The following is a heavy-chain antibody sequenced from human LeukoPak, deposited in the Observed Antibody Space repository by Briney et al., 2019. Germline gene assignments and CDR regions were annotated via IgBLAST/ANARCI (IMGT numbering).Heavy chain of an antibody. D-gene: IGHD2-2*02. Sequence: SETLSLTCTVSGYSISSGYYWGWIRQPPGKGLEWIGSIYHSGSTYYNPSLKSRVTISVDTSKNQFSLKLSSVTAADTAVYYCARDQDLGYCSSTSCYIIPSGGMDVWGQGTTVTVSS. J-gene: IGHJ6*02. V-gene: IGHV4-38-2*02. CDR1: GYSISSGYY. CDR3: ARDQDLGYCSSTSCYIIPSGGMDV. CDR2: IYHSGST.